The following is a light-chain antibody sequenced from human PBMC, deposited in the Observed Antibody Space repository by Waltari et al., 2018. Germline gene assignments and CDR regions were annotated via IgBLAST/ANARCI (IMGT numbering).Light chain of an antibody. J-gene: IGKJ4*01. Sequence: EIVLTQSPGTLSLSPGDGANLSCRTSQTIRTTYLAWYQQKPGQAPTLLIYGAFTRATGIPDRFTGSGSGTDFSLTISSLEPEDFATYYCQQYDVSPLTFGGGTKVEIK. CDR1: QTIRTTY. CDR3: QQYDVSPLT. V-gene: IGKV3-20*01. CDR2: GAF.